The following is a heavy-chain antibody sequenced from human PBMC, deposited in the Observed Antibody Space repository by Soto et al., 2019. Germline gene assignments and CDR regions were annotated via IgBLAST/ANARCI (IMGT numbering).Heavy chain of an antibody. V-gene: IGHV6-1*01. D-gene: IGHD6-19*01. J-gene: IGHJ4*02. Sequence: QTLALTCAISLDGGSSNSAAWNWIRRSPSRGLEWLGRTYYRSKWYNEYAVSVKSRIAINPDTSKNQFSLQLNSVTPEDTAVYYCARTSGHFDSWGQGTLVTV. CDR1: LDGGSSNSAA. CDR3: ARTSGHFDS. CDR2: TYYRSKWYN.